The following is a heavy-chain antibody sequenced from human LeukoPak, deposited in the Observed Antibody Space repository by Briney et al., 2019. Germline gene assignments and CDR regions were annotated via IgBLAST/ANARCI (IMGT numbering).Heavy chain of an antibody. D-gene: IGHD4-11*01. CDR1: GFTFSSYA. J-gene: IGHJ4*02. V-gene: IGHV3-23*01. CDR3: AKPPPPYSNYGV. Sequence: GSLRLSCAASGFTFSSYAMSWVRQAPGKGLEWISAISGSGGSTYYADSVKGRFTISRDNSKNTLYLQMNSLRAEDTAVYYCAKPPPPYSNYGVWGQGTLVTVSS. CDR2: ISGSGGST.